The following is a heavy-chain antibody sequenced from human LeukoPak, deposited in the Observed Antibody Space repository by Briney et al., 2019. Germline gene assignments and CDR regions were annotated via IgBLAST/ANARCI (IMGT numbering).Heavy chain of an antibody. V-gene: IGHV3-48*03. Sequence: GGSLRLSCAASGFTFSSYEMNWVRQAPGKGLEWVSYISSSGSTIYYADSVKGRFTISRDNAKNSLYLQMNSLRAEDTAMYYCGRGHWGLDYWGQGTLVTVSS. D-gene: IGHD7-27*01. CDR1: GFTFSSYE. CDR3: GRGHWGLDY. J-gene: IGHJ4*02. CDR2: ISSSGSTI.